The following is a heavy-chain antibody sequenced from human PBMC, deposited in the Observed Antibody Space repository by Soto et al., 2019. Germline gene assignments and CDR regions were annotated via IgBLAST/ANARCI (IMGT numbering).Heavy chain of an antibody. Sequence: SETLSLTCAVYGGPFSGYYWSWIRQPPGKGLEWIGESSHSGGTKYNPSLKSRVTISVDTSKNQFSLKLSSVTAADTAVYYCARAYDYVWGTYRLDYWGQGTLVTVSS. V-gene: IGHV4-34*01. J-gene: IGHJ4*02. D-gene: IGHD3-16*02. CDR1: GGPFSGYY. CDR3: ARAYDYVWGTYRLDY. CDR2: SSHSGGT.